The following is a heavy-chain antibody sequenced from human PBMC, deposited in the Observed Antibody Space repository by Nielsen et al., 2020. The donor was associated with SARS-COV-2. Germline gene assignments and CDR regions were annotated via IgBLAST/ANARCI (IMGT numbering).Heavy chain of an antibody. CDR2: ISLNSGSI. Sequence: GGSLRLSCAASGFTFDDYAMHWVRQAPGKGLEWVSGISLNSGSIGYADSVKGRFTISRDNAKNSLYLQMNSLRAEDTALYHCAREDSSSWTPDYWGQGTLVTVSS. J-gene: IGHJ4*02. CDR1: GFTFDDYA. V-gene: IGHV3-9*01. D-gene: IGHD6-13*01. CDR3: AREDSSSWTPDY.